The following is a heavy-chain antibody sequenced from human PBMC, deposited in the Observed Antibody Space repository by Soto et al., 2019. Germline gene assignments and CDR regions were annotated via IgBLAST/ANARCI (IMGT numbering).Heavy chain of an antibody. Sequence: EASMKVSCKASGYTFTSYGISWVRQAPGQGLEWMGWISAYNGNTNYAQKLQGRVTMTTDTSTSTAYMELRSLRSDDTAVYYCARAFGDSSGWKYYFDYWGQGTLVTVSS. D-gene: IGHD6-19*01. CDR1: GYTFTSYG. CDR2: ISAYNGNT. V-gene: IGHV1-18*01. J-gene: IGHJ4*02. CDR3: ARAFGDSSGWKYYFDY.